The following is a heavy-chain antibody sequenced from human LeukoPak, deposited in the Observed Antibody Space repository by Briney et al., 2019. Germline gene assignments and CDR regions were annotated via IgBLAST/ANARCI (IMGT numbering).Heavy chain of an antibody. CDR3: AKYIRALTSGWSTLDY. J-gene: IGHJ4*02. V-gene: IGHV3-43*02. CDR1: GFNFDDYA. CDR2: LRGDGSST. D-gene: IGHD6-19*01. Sequence: GGSLRLSCAASGFNFDDYAMHWVGHAPGKGVEWFSLLRGDGSSTYDADSVKGRFTSSRDNRKNSLYLQMNSLRTEDTAVYYCAKYIRALTSGWSTLDYWGQGTLVTVSS.